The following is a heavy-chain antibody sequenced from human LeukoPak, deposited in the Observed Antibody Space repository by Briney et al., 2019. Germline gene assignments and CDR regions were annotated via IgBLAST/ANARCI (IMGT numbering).Heavy chain of an antibody. V-gene: IGHV1-69*05. Sequence: GASVKVSCKASGGTLSSYAISWVRQAPGQGLEWMGGIISIFGTPNYAQKVQGTVTMTTDESTSTAYMELNSLRSEDTAVYYCRVGPRPRVSIADSVVFDIWGQGTMVTVSS. CDR1: GGTLSSYA. D-gene: IGHD1-26*01. CDR3: RVGPRPRVSIADSVVFDI. CDR2: IISIFGTP. J-gene: IGHJ3*02.